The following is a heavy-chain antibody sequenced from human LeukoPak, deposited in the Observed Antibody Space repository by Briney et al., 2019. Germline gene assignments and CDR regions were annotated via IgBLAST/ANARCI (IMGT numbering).Heavy chain of an antibody. Sequence: GGSLRLSCAASGFTFSSYGMHWVRQAPGKGLEWVAVIWYDGSNKYYADSVKGRFTISRDNSKNTLYLQMNSLRAEDTAVYYCARDRAGHYSWAFDYWGQGTLVTVSS. CDR2: IWYDGSNK. CDR1: GFTFSSYG. D-gene: IGHD2-15*01. V-gene: IGHV3-33*01. J-gene: IGHJ4*02. CDR3: ARDRAGHYSWAFDY.